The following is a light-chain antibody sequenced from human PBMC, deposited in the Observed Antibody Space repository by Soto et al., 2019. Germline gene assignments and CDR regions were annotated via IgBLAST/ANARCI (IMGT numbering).Light chain of an antibody. CDR1: QTVSSTY. CDR2: GAS. J-gene: IGKJ5*01. V-gene: IGKV3-20*01. CDR3: QQYGSSPIT. Sequence: IVLTQSPCTLSLSTGEGATLSCRASQTVSSTYLAWYQQKPGQAPRLLIYGASSRATGIPDRFSGTVSGTDFTLTISRLEPEDFAVYYCQQYGSSPITFGQGTRLENK.